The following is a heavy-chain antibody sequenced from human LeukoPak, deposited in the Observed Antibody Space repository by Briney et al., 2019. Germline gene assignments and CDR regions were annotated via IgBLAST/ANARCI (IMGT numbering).Heavy chain of an antibody. Sequence: GGSLRLSCAASGFTFSSYAMSWVRQAPGKGLEWVSAISGSGGSTYYADSVKGRFTISRDNSKNTLYLQMNSLRAEDTAVYCCAKIYCSGGSCSDYWGQGTLVTVSS. CDR1: GFTFSSYA. J-gene: IGHJ4*02. CDR3: AKIYCSGGSCSDY. D-gene: IGHD2-15*01. CDR2: ISGSGGST. V-gene: IGHV3-23*01.